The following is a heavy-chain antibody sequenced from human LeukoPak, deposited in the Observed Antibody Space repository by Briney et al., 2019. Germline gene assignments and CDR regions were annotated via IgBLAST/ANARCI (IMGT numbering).Heavy chain of an antibody. Sequence: SQTLSLTCTVSGGSISSGGYYWSWIRQHPGKGLEWIGYIYYSGSIYHNPSLKSRVSISVDTSKNQFSLKLSSVTAADTAVYYCARVRPDYDILTGEPFDYWGQGTLVTVSS. CDR2: IYYSGSI. J-gene: IGHJ4*02. CDR3: ARVRPDYDILTGEPFDY. V-gene: IGHV4-31*03. D-gene: IGHD3-9*01. CDR1: GGSISSGGYY.